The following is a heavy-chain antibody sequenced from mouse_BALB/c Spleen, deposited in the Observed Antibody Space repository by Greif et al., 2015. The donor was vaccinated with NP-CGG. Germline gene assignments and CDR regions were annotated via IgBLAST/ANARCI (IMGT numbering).Heavy chain of an antibody. Sequence: EVQLQQSGAELVKPGASVKLSCTASGFNIKDTYMHWVKQRPEQGLEWIGRIDPANGNTKYDPKFQGKATITADTSSNTAYLQLSSLTSEGTAVYYCARSSMITHYAMDYWGQGTSVTISS. CDR2: IDPANGNT. V-gene: IGHV14-3*02. D-gene: IGHD2-4*01. J-gene: IGHJ4*01. CDR1: GFNIKDTY. CDR3: ARSSMITHYAMDY.